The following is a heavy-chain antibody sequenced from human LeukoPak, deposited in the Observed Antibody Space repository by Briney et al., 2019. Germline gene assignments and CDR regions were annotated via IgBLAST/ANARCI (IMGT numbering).Heavy chain of an antibody. J-gene: IGHJ4*02. D-gene: IGHD3-9*01. V-gene: IGHV3-23*01. CDR3: AKDWAYDILTGYHTPFDY. Sequence: GGSLRLSCTTSKFNFNSYGMTWVRQAPGRGLEWVSSISGSGGSTQYAASVQGRFTISRDNSKNTLYLQMNSLRAEDTAVYYCAKDWAYDILTGYHTPFDYWGQGTLVTVSS. CDR1: KFNFNSYG. CDR2: ISGSGGST.